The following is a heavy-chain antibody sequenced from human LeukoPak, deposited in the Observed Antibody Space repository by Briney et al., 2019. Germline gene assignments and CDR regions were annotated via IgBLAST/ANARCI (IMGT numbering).Heavy chain of an antibody. V-gene: IGHV3-74*01. J-gene: IGHJ4*02. Sequence: GGSLRLSCTASGFTFRTYWMHWVRQAPGKGLVWVSRINSDGSTRYADSVKGRFTISRDNAKNTLYLQMNGLRAEDTAVYYCARVERWYSIDYWGQGTLVTVSS. CDR1: GFTFRTYW. CDR2: INSDGST. D-gene: IGHD6-13*01. CDR3: ARVERWYSIDY.